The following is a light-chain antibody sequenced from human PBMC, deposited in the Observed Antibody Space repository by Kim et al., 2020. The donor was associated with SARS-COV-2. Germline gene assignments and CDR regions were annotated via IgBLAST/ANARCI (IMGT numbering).Light chain of an antibody. V-gene: IGLV3-19*01. J-gene: IGLJ3*02. CDR2: GKN. CDR3: NSRDSSGNHPSV. Sequence: SSELTQDPAVSVALGQTVRITCQGDSLRSYYASWYQQKPGQAPVLVIYGKNNRPSGIPDRFSGSSSGNTASLTITGDQAEDEADYYCNSRDSSGNHPSVFGGGTQLTVL. CDR1: SLRSYY.